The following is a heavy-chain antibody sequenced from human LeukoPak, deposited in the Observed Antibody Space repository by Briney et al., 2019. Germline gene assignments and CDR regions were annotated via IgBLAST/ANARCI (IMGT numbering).Heavy chain of an antibody. V-gene: IGHV4-39*01. D-gene: IGHD6-19*01. CDR3: ATLSSGCY. CDR2: IYYSGST. Sequence: SETLSLTCTVSGDSISSSSYYWGWIRQPPGKGLEWIGSIYYSGSTYYNPSLKSRVTISVDTSKNQFSLKLSSVTAADTAVYYCATLSSGCYWGQGTLVTVSS. J-gene: IGHJ4*02. CDR1: GDSISSSSYY.